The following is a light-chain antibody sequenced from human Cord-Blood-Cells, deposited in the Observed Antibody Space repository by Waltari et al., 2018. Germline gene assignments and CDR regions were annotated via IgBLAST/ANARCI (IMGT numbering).Light chain of an antibody. Sequence: DIVMTQSPLSLPVTPGAPASIPCRSSQSLLHSNGYNYLDWYLQKPGQSPQLLIYLGSNRASGVPDRFSGSGSGTDFTLKISRVEAEDVGVYYCMQALQTRITFGQGTRLEIK. CDR2: LGS. V-gene: IGKV2-28*01. CDR3: MQALQTRIT. CDR1: QSLLHSNGYNY. J-gene: IGKJ5*01.